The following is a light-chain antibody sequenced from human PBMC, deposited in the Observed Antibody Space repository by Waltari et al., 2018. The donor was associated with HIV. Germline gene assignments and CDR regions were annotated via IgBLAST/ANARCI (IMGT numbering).Light chain of an antibody. J-gene: IGKJ3*01. Sequence: DIQMTQSPSSLSASVGDRVTITCQASQDIRNYLNWYQQKPGKAPKVLIYDVSNLETGVPSRFSGSGFVTDFTFTISSLQPDDIVTYYCQHYDNLSRITFGPGTKVAIK. V-gene: IGKV1-33*01. CDR2: DVS. CDR3: QHYDNLSRIT. CDR1: QDIRNY.